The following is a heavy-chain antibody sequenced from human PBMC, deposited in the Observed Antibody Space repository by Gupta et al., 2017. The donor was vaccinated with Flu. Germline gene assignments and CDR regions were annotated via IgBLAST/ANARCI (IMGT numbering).Heavy chain of an antibody. CDR3: AREGSIVVVPAASWFDP. Sequence: QVQLQESGPGLVKPSETLSLTCPVSGYSISSGHYWGWIRQPPGKGLGWIGSIYHRGSTYYNPSLKSRVTISVDTAKNQFSLELGSVTAADTAVYYGAREGSIVVVPAASWFDPWGQGTLVTVSS. CDR1: GYSISSGHY. V-gene: IGHV4-38-2*02. CDR2: IYHRGST. J-gene: IGHJ5*02. D-gene: IGHD2-2*01.